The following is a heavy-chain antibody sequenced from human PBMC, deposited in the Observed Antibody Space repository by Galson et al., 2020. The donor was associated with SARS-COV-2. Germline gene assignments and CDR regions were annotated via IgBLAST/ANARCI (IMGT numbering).Heavy chain of an antibody. Sequence: GGSLRLSCAASGFTFSNAWMSWVRQAPGKGLEWVGRVKSKTDGGTTDYAAPVKGRFIISRDDSTNTLYLQMDSLKTEDTAVYYCTWTTVTLQGDFWGQGSQVTVSS. J-gene: IGHJ4*02. D-gene: IGHD4-17*01. V-gene: IGHV3-15*01. CDR2: VKSKTDGGTT. CDR1: GFTFSNAW. CDR3: TWTTVTLQGDF.